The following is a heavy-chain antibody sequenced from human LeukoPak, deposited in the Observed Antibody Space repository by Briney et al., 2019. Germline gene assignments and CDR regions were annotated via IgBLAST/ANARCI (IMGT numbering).Heavy chain of an antibody. CDR2: FSGSGGST. J-gene: IGHJ3*02. V-gene: IGHV3-23*01. CDR1: GFTFSSFA. Sequence: PGGSLRLSCAASGFTFSSFAMSWVRQAPGKGLEWVSTFSGSGGSTYYADSVKGRFSISRDNSKNTLYLQMNSLRAEDTAVYYCAKDAVYGGNLDDAFDIWGQGTMVTVSS. CDR3: AKDAVYGGNLDDAFDI. D-gene: IGHD4-23*01.